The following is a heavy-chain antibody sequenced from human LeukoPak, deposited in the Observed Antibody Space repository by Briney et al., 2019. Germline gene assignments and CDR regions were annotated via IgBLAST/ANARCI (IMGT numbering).Heavy chain of an antibody. CDR3: ARGKRWELLSNWFDP. CDR2: IYYSGST. V-gene: IGHV4-61*01. D-gene: IGHD1-26*01. J-gene: IGHJ5*02. CDR1: GGSVSSGSYY. Sequence: SETLSLTCTVSGGSVSSGSYYWSWIRQPPGKGLEWIGYIYYSGSTNYNPSLKSRVTISVDTSKNQFSLKLSSVTAADTAVYYCARGKRWELLSNWFDPWGQGTLVTVSS.